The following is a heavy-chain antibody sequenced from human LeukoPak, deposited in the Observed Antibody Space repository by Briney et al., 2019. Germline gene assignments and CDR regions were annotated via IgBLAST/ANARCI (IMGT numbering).Heavy chain of an antibody. CDR2: FNLQGST. Sequence: NPSETLSLTCGVSGGSITSTNYWTWARPPPGKGLEWIGEFNLQGSTNYSPSLMGRVPISVDISENHISLQLTSVTAADTAVYYCAREGGPYRPLDYWGQGTLVTVSS. CDR3: AREGGPYRPLDY. V-gene: IGHV4-4*02. CDR1: GGSITSTNY. J-gene: IGHJ4*02.